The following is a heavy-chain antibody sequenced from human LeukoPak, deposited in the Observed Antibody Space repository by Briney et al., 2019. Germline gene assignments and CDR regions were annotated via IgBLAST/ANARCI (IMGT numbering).Heavy chain of an antibody. CDR1: GGSISSYY. D-gene: IGHD3-22*01. J-gene: IGHJ4*02. CDR2: IHTSGST. V-gene: IGHV4-4*09. CDR3: ARYDADSSGYYFDY. Sequence: SETLSLTCTVSGGSISSYYWSWIRQPPGKGLEWIGYIHTSGSTNYNPSLKSRVTISVDTSKNQFSLKLSSVTAADTAVYYCARYDADSSGYYFDYWGQGTLVTVSS.